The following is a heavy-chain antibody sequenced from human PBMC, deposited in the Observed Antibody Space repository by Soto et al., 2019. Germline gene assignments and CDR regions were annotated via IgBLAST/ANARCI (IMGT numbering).Heavy chain of an antibody. CDR3: AKDRAVAGWKCYYYFGMDV. J-gene: IGHJ6*02. CDR1: GYTFTSYA. D-gene: IGHD6-13*01. V-gene: IGHV1-3*01. CDR2: INAGNGNT. Sequence: ASVKVSCKASGYTFTSYAMHWVRQAPGQRLEWMGWINAGNGNTKYSQKFQGRVTITRDTSASTAYMELNSLRAEDTAVYYCAKDRAVAGWKCYYYFGMDVWGQGTTVTVSS.